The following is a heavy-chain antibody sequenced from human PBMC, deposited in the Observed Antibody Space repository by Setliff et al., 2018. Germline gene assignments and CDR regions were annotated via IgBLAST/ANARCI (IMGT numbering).Heavy chain of an antibody. CDR1: GFTFSNAW. CDR3: TREASVDFWSGYPYYYYMGV. V-gene: IGHV3-15*01. J-gene: IGHJ6*03. Sequence: GGSLRLSCAASGFTFSNAWMTWVRQAPGKGLEWVGRIKSKTDGGTTDYAAPVKGRFTISRDESKNTLYLQMNSLKTEDTAVYYCTREASVDFWSGYPYYYYMGVWGKGTTVTVSS. D-gene: IGHD3-3*01. CDR2: IKSKTDGGTT.